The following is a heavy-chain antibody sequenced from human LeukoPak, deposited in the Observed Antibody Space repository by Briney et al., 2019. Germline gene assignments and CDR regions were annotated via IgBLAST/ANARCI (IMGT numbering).Heavy chain of an antibody. CDR1: AFTFTTYG. CDR3: AKDSYYSNDERSVGDAFDI. Sequence: GGSLRLSCAASAFTFTTYGMHWVRQAPGKGLGWVAFIRYDGSNTYYTDSVKGRFTISRDNSKNTLYLKMNSLRAEDTAVYYCAKDSYYSNDERSVGDAFDIWGQGTMVTVSS. J-gene: IGHJ3*02. CDR2: IRYDGSNT. D-gene: IGHD4-11*01. V-gene: IGHV3-30*02.